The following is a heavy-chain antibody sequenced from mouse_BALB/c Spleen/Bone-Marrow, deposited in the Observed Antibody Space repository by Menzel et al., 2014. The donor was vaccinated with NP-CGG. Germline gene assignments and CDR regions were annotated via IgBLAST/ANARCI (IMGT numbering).Heavy chain of an antibody. CDR3: ARRDDGYVFFDY. J-gene: IGHJ2*01. V-gene: IGHV1-4*01. D-gene: IGHD2-3*01. Sequence: QVQLQQSGAELARPGASVKMSCRASGYTFTTYTIHWVRQRPGQGLEWIGYINPSSGYTNYNQKFKDKATLTADKSSGTAYMQLSSLTSEDSAVYYCARRDDGYVFFDYWGQGTTLTVSS. CDR2: INPSSGYT. CDR1: GYTFTTYT.